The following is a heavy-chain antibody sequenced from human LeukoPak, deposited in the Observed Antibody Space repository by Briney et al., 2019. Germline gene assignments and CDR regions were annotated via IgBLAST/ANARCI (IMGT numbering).Heavy chain of an antibody. J-gene: IGHJ5*02. Sequence: GALRLSCAAAGFTFSSYGMHWVRQAAGKGLEWVAVIWYDGSNKYYADSVKGRFTISRDNSKNTLYLQMNSLRAEDTAVYYSARDRGVSVTTYWFDPWGQGTLVTVSS. CDR1: GFTFSSYG. D-gene: IGHD4-17*01. CDR3: ARDRGVSVTTYWFDP. V-gene: IGHV3-33*01. CDR2: IWYDGSNK.